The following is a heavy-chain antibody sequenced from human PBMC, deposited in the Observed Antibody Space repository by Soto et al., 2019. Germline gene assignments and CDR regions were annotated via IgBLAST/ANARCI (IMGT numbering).Heavy chain of an antibody. V-gene: IGHV4-30-4*01. D-gene: IGHD3-10*01. CDR3: ARVGGFGATTIDY. CDR1: GGSISSGDYY. CDR2: IYYSGRT. J-gene: IGHJ4*02. Sequence: QVQLQESGPGLVKPSQTLSLTCTVSGGSISSGDYYWSWIRQPPGKGLESIGYIYYSGRTYYNPSLKSRVTISVDTSKNQCSLKLSSVTAADTAVYYCARVGGFGATTIDYWGQGTLVTVSS.